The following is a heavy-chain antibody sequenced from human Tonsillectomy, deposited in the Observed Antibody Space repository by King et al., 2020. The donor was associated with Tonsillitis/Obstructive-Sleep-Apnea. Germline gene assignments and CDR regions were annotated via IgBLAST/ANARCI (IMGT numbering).Heavy chain of an antibody. CDR3: ARGADASCGSGTSCYRVGYFDL. Sequence: VQLVESGGGLVQPGGSLRLSCAASGFTFSSYWMHWVRQAPGKGLVWVSRITSDGSSTNYADSVKGRFTISRDNAKNTLYLQMNSLRAEDTAVYYCARGADASCGSGTSCYRVGYFDLWGRGTLVTVSS. V-gene: IGHV3-74*01. CDR2: ITSDGSST. CDR1: GFTFSSYW. J-gene: IGHJ2*01. D-gene: IGHD2-2*02.